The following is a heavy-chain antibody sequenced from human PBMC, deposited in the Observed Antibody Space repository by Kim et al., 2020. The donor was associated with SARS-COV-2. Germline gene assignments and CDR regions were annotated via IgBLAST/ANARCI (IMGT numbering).Heavy chain of an antibody. J-gene: IGHJ5*02. D-gene: IGHD6-19*01. V-gene: IGHV4-59*01. CDR3: ARESYSSGCFDT. Sequence: NYNPPLKSRVTSSVDTTKNEFSLKLSSVTAADTAVYYCARESYSSGCFDTWGQGTLVIVSS.